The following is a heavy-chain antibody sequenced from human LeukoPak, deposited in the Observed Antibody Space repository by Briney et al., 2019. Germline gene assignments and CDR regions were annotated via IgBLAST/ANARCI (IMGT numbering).Heavy chain of an antibody. J-gene: IGHJ4*02. CDR1: GFTFSGST. Sequence: GGSLRLSCAASGFTFSGSTMNWVRQAPGKGLEWVANIKQGGSEKYYVDSVKGRFTISRDNAKNSLYLQMNSLRAEDTAVYYCARRGRSSTYYWGQGTLVTVSS. V-gene: IGHV3-7*01. CDR3: ARRGRSSTYY. CDR2: IKQGGSEK. D-gene: IGHD6-6*01.